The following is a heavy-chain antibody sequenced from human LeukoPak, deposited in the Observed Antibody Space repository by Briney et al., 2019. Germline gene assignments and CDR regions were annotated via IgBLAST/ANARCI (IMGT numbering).Heavy chain of an antibody. CDR1: GYTFTGYY. CDR2: INPNSGGT. J-gene: IGHJ4*02. V-gene: IGHV1-2*02. CDR3: ARVSPRTGYYIDY. Sequence: ASVKVSCKASGYTFTGYYMHWVRQAPGQGLEWMGWINPNSGGTNYAQKFQGRVTMNRDTSISTAYMELSRLRSDDTAVYYCARVSPRTGYYIDYWGQGTLVTVSS. D-gene: IGHD3/OR15-3a*01.